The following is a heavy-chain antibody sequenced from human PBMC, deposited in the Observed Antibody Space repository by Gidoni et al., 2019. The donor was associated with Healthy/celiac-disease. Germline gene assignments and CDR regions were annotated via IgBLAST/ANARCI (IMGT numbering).Heavy chain of an antibody. D-gene: IGHD4-17*01. CDR1: GFPFSSYW. Sequence: EVQLVESGGGVVQPGGSRRLSCAASGFPFSSYWMRWVRQAPGKGLEWVANIKQDGSEKYYVDSVKGRFTISSDNAKNSLYLQMHSLRAEDTAVYYCARDRTTVFDYWGQGTLVTVSS. J-gene: IGHJ4*02. V-gene: IGHV3-7*03. CDR3: ARDRTTVFDY. CDR2: IKQDGSEK.